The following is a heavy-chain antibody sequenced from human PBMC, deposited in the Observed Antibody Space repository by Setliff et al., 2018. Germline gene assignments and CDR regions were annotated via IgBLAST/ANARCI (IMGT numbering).Heavy chain of an antibody. J-gene: IGHJ4*02. D-gene: IGHD2-8*01. Sequence: GSLRLSCTASGFTFGEYAMSWVRQAPGKGLEWVGFIRSKVFGGTTEYAASVKGRFSISRDDSEGIAYLQMNSLKSEDTAFYYCGTNSDSMHYIDFWGQGTLVTVSS. CDR3: GTNSDSMHYIDF. CDR2: IRSKVFGGTT. V-gene: IGHV3-49*04. CDR1: GFTFGEYA.